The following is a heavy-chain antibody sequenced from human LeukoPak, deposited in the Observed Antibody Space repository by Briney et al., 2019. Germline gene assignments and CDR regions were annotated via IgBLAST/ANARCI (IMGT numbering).Heavy chain of an antibody. J-gene: IGHJ4*02. CDR1: GFTFRSYW. V-gene: IGHV3-74*01. CDR2: INSDGSGT. CDR3: ARDSPGDGIDY. Sequence: GGSLRLSCAASGFTFRSYWMHWVRQAPGKGLVWVSHINSDGSGTTYADSVKGRFTISRDNAKNTLYLQMNSLRAEDTAVYYCARDSPGDGIDYWGQGTLVTVSS. D-gene: IGHD7-27*01.